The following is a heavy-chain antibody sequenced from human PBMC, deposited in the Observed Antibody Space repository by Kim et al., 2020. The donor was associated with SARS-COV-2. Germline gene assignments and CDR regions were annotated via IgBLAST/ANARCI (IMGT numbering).Heavy chain of an antibody. CDR2: IYSGGST. Sequence: GGSLRLSCAASGFTVSSNHMTWVRQAPGKGLEWVSLIYSGGSTFYAHSVQGRFTISRNISKNTLYLQMNTLRAWVMAVYYCARVRVYGMDVWGVGTTVTV. CDR3: ARVRVYGMDV. V-gene: IGHV3-53*01. J-gene: IGHJ6*02. CDR1: GFTVSSNH.